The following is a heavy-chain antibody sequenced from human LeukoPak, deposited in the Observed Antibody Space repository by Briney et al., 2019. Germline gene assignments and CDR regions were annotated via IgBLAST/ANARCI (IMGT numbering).Heavy chain of an antibody. CDR3: ARDEKWLSLGYYYYMDV. J-gene: IGHJ6*03. CDR2: IYTSGST. Sequence: SETLSLTCTVSGGSISSGSYYWSWIRQPAGKGLEWIGRIYTSGSTNYNPSLKSRVTMSVDTSKNQFSLKLSSATAADTAVYYCARDEKWLSLGYYYYMDVWGKGTTVTVSS. V-gene: IGHV4-61*02. D-gene: IGHD3-22*01. CDR1: GGSISSGSYY.